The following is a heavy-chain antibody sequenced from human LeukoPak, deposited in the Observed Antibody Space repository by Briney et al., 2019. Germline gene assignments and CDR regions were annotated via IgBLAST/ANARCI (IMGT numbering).Heavy chain of an antibody. V-gene: IGHV3-23*01. CDR3: AKDAAVGDYEGGDY. Sequence: GGSLRLSCAASGFPFSSYAMSWVRQAPGKGLEWVSAISGSGGSTYYADSVKGRFTISRDNSKNTLYLQMNSLRAEDTAVYYCAKDAAVGDYEGGDYWGQGTLVTVSS. CDR1: GFPFSSYA. D-gene: IGHD4-17*01. CDR2: ISGSGGST. J-gene: IGHJ4*02.